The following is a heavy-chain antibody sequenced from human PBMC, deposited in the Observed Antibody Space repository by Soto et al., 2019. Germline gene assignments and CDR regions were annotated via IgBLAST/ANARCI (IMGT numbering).Heavy chain of an antibody. CDR2: INPSGGST. V-gene: IGHV1-46*01. CDR3: ARDRRGKHSSSLCCREFVP. J-gene: IGHJ5*02. Sequence: ASVKVSCKASGYTFTSYYMHWVRQAPGQGLEWMGIINPSGGSTSYAQKFQGRVTMTRDTSTSTVYMELSSLRSEDTAVYYCARDRRGKHSSSLCCREFVPWGQGTLVTVSS. D-gene: IGHD6-13*01. CDR1: GYTFTSYY.